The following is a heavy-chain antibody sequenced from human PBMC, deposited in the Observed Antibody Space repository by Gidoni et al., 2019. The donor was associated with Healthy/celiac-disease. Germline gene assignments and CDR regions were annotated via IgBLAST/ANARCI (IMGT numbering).Heavy chain of an antibody. CDR1: GGTFSSYA. J-gene: IGHJ6*02. CDR2: IIPILDIA. CDR3: ARGRTGTPPNYYYYGMDV. D-gene: IGHD1-1*01. V-gene: IGHV1-69*04. Sequence: QVQLVQSGAEVKKPGSSVKVSCKASGGTFSSYAISWVRQAPGQGLEWMGRIIPILDIANYAQKFHGRVTITADKSTSTAYMELSSLRSEDTAVYYCARGRTGTPPNYYYYGMDVWGQGTTVTVSS.